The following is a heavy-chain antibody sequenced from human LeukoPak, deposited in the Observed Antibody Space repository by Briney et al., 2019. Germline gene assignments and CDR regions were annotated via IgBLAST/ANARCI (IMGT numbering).Heavy chain of an antibody. D-gene: IGHD1-1*01. CDR3: ARDNTNWSFEY. CDR2: INLRDGIR. CDR1: GYSFISYC. J-gene: IGHJ4*02. V-gene: IGHV1-46*04. Sequence: GASVKVSCKASGYSFISYCMRWVRQAPGQGLEWMGIINLRDGIRTYAQKLQGRVTMTGDTSTSTFYMELSSLRFEDTAVYNCARDNTNWSFEYWVQGTLVTVSS.